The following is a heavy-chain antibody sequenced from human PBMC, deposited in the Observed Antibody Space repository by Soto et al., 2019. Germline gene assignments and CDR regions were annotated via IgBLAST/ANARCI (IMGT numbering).Heavy chain of an antibody. J-gene: IGHJ4*02. D-gene: IGHD3-10*01. CDR3: ARAWFGELFLDY. CDR1: GGSVSSGSYY. V-gene: IGHV4-61*01. Sequence: KQSQTLSLTCTVSGGSVSSGSYYWSWIRQPPGKGLEWIGYIYYSGSTNYNPSLKSRVTISVDTSKNQFSLKLSSVTAADTAVYYCARAWFGELFLDYWGQGTLVTVSS. CDR2: IYYSGST.